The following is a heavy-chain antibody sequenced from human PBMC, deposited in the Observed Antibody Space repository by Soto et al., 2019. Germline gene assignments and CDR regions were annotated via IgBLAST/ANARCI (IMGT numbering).Heavy chain of an antibody. D-gene: IGHD2-15*01. V-gene: IGHV1-8*02. CDR1: GYTFTSYD. CDR3: AGSLKPPQSCYDY. Sequence: ASVKVSCKASGYTFTSYDINWVRQATGQGLEWMGWMNPNSGNTGNAQKFQGRVTMTRNTSIRTASMELSSLTSKYTAVYYCAGSLKPPQSCYDYWGQGTLVTVSS. J-gene: IGHJ4*02. CDR2: MNPNSGNT.